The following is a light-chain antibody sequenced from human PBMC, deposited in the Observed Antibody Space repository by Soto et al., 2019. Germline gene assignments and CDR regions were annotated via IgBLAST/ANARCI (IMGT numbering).Light chain of an antibody. CDR1: QSVSRDF. Sequence: EVVLTQSPGTLSLSPGERATISCRTSQSVSRDFVAGYQQKPGQAPRLLIYGASSRATGVPDRISGRGSGTDFTFTISRLEPEDSAVYHCQQYGTSPWTFGQGTKVEIK. V-gene: IGKV3-20*01. J-gene: IGKJ1*01. CDR2: GAS. CDR3: QQYGTSPWT.